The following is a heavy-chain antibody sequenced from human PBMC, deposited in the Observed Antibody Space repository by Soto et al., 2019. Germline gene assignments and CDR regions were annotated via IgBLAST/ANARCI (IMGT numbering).Heavy chain of an antibody. D-gene: IGHD6-6*01. CDR3: AGGGAARPDY. CDR1: GFTFSNYG. V-gene: IGHV3-48*02. Sequence: PGGSLRLSCAASGFTFSNYGMNWVRQAPGKRLAWVSYISSSIATIQYADSVKGRFTISRDNAKNSLYLQMNSLRDEDTAVYYCAGGGAARPDYWGQGTLVTVSS. J-gene: IGHJ4*02. CDR2: ISSSIATI.